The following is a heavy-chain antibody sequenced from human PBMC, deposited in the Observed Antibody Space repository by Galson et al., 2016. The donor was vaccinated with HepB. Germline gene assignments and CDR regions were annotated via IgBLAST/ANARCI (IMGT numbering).Heavy chain of an antibody. CDR3: VRDGGSVATITDY. CDR2: VSTYSDNR. V-gene: IGHV1-18*01. CDR1: GYTFTTYG. J-gene: IGHJ4*02. Sequence: SVKVSCKASGYTFTTYGVSWLRQAPGQGLEWVGWVSTYSDNRKYAQNFQGRVTMTTDTSTNTAYMELRSLRCDDTAVYFCVRDGGSVATITDYWGQGTLVTVSS. D-gene: IGHD5-12*01.